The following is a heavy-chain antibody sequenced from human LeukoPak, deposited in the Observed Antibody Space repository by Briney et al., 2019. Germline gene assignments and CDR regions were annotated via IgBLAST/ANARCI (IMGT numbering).Heavy chain of an antibody. Sequence: PGGSLRLSCAASGFTFSSYWMGWVRQAPGKGLEWVANIKQDGSEKYYVDSVKGRFTISRDNAKNSLYLQMNSLRAEDTAVYYCASSSIYYYDSSGYSFDIWGQGTMVTVSS. CDR1: GFTFSSYW. V-gene: IGHV3-7*01. D-gene: IGHD3-22*01. CDR3: ASSSIYYYDSSGYSFDI. CDR2: IKQDGSEK. J-gene: IGHJ3*02.